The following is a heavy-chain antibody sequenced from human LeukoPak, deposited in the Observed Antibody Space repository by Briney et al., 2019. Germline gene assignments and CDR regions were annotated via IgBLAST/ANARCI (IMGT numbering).Heavy chain of an antibody. J-gene: IGHJ4*02. CDR1: GITFSSYS. D-gene: IGHD3-16*01. V-gene: IGHV3-48*01. CDR3: ARDQGGVGY. Sequence: GGSLRLSCVASGITFSSYSMNWVRQAPGKGLEWVSYISSFRGTINSADSVKGQFTISRDNAKNSLYLQMNSLRAEDTAVYYCARDQGGVGYWGQGTLVTVSS. CDR2: ISSFRGTI.